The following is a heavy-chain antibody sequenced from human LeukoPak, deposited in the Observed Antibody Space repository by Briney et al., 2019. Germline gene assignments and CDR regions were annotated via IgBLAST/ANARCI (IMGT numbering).Heavy chain of an antibody. V-gene: IGHV3-30-3*01. J-gene: IGHJ6*02. Sequence: GGSLRLSCAASGFTFRNYYMHWVRQAPGKGLEWVAVISLDGNNEYYADSVKGRFSLSRDNSMNTLYLQLNSLRTEDTAVYYCARDNYYYGSGGKTEYYYYGMDVWGQGTTVTVSS. D-gene: IGHD3-10*01. CDR1: GFTFRNYY. CDR2: ISLDGNNE. CDR3: ARDNYYYGSGGKTEYYYYGMDV.